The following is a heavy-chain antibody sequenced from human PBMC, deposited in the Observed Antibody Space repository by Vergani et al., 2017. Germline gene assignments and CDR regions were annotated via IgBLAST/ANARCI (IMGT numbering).Heavy chain of an antibody. CDR1: GYSFTSYW. Sequence: EVQLVQSGAEVKKPGESLRISCKGSGYSFTSYWISWVRQMPGKGLEWLGRIDPSDSYTNYSPSFPGHVTISADKSISTAYLQWSSLKASDTAMYYCARAGTVTTRYNWFDPGGQGTLVTVSS. V-gene: IGHV5-10-1*03. CDR2: IDPSDSYT. CDR3: ARAGTVTTRYNWFDP. D-gene: IGHD4-17*01. J-gene: IGHJ5*02.